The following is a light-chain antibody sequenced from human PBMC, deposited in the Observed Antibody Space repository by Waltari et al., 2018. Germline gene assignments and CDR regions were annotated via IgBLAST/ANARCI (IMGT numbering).Light chain of an antibody. CDR2: WAA. V-gene: IGKV4-1*01. CDR3: QQYYTTPLT. CDR1: QSLLYSSNNKNS. J-gene: IGKJ1*01. Sequence: DIVMTQSPDSLAVSLGERATINCKSSQSLLYSSNNKNSLTWYQQKPGQPPKLLLYWAATRGSGVHDRFSGSGSGTDFTLTISSLQAEDVAVYYCQQYYTTPLTFGQGTKVEIK.